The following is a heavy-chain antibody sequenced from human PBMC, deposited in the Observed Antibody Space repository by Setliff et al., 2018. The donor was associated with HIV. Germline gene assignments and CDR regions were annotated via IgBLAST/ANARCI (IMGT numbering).Heavy chain of an antibody. CDR3: ARGVRDNSGWYLDY. CDR1: GGSFSDYY. Sequence: SETLSLTCAVYGGSFSDYYWSRIRQPPGKGMEWIGEINHSGRTIQSPSLGSRVTISIDTSKNQFSLKLTSVTAADTAVYYCARGVRDNSGWYLDYWGQGTLVTSPQ. D-gene: IGHD6-19*01. CDR2: INHSGRT. J-gene: IGHJ4*02. V-gene: IGHV4-34*01.